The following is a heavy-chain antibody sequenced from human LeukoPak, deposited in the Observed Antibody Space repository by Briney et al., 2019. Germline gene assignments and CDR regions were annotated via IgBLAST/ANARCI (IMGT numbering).Heavy chain of an antibody. D-gene: IGHD2-15*01. CDR2: ISGSGGST. CDR1: GFTFSSYA. Sequence: GGSLRLSCAASGFTFSSYAMGWVRQAPRKGLEWVSAISGSGGSTYYADSVKGRFTLSRDNSKNTLYLQMNILRAEDTAVYSWAKGSRGHCSGGSCYHTYNWLDPWGQGTLVTVSS. CDR3: AKGSRGHCSGGSCYHTYNWLDP. J-gene: IGHJ5*02. V-gene: IGHV3-23*01.